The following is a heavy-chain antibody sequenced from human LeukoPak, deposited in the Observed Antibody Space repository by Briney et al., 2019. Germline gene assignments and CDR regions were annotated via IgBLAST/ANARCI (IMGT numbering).Heavy chain of an antibody. D-gene: IGHD7-27*01. CDR3: ARDDNWGFDY. J-gene: IGHJ4*02. Sequence: LSLTCAVYGWSITSYYSSWVRQAPGKGLEWVANIRGSGSGMGSGNYYAGSVKGRFTISRDNAKNSLYLQMSSLRADDTAFYYCARDDNWGFDYWGQGALVTVSS. CDR1: GWSITSYY. V-gene: IGHV3-48*03. CDR2: IRGSGSGM.